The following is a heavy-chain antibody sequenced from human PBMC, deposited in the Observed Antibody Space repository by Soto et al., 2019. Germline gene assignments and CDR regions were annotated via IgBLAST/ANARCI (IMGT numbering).Heavy chain of an antibody. CDR3: ARGGYCSGGSCISFDY. CDR1: GFTFSSYS. CDR2: ISSSSSYI. D-gene: IGHD2-15*01. J-gene: IGHJ4*02. Sequence: GGSLRLSCAASGFTFSSYSMNWVRQAPGKGLEWVSSISSSSSYIYYADSVKGRFTISRDNAKNSLYLQMNSLRAEDTAVYYCARGGYCSGGSCISFDYWGQGTLVTVSS. V-gene: IGHV3-21*01.